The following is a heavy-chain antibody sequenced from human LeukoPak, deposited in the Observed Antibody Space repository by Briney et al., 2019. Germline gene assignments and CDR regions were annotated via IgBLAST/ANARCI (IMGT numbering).Heavy chain of an antibody. J-gene: IGHJ3*02. CDR2: IVYSGST. CDR1: RGSFDGYY. CDR3: ARRSRRITMVRGAGRLAFDI. Sequence: PSETLSLTCAVFRGSFDGYYWTWIRQSPGKGLEWIGEIVYSGSTNYNPSLKSRVSISADTSKVQFSLTLSSVTAADTAVYYCARRSRRITMVRGAGRLAFDIWGQGTMVTVSS. V-gene: IGHV4-34*12. D-gene: IGHD3-10*01.